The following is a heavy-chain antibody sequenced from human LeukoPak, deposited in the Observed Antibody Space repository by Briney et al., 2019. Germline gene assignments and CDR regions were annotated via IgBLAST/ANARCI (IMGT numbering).Heavy chain of an antibody. V-gene: IGHV3-7*01. CDR1: GFTFSSSG. J-gene: IGHJ3*02. CDR2: IKENGNEQ. CDR3: ARGPGDYDASDI. D-gene: IGHD4-11*01. Sequence: PGGSLRLSCAASGFTFSSSGMHWVRQAPGKGPEWVAHIKENGNEQYYADSVKGRFTICRDNVKQSLCLQMNNLRVEDTAVYYCARGPGDYDASDIWGQGTVVTVSS.